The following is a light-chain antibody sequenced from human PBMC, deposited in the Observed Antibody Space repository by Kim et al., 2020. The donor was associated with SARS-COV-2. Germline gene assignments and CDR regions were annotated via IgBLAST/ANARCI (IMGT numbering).Light chain of an antibody. V-gene: IGKV1-6*01. J-gene: IGKJ1*01. CDR1: QGIRND. Sequence: AIQMTQSPSSLSASVGDRVTITCRASQGIRNDLGWYQQKPGKAPNLLFYAASSLQSGVPSRFSGSGSGTDFTLTISSLQPEDFATYYCLRDYKHPRTFGQGAKVDIK. CDR2: AAS. CDR3: LRDYKHPRT.